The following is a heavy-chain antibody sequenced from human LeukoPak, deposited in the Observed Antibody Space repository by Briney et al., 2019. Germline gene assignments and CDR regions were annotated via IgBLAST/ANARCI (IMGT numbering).Heavy chain of an antibody. V-gene: IGHV1-18*01. CDR1: GYTFTSYG. D-gene: IGHD3-10*01. J-gene: IGHJ5*02. CDR3: ARGPGFGELNNWFDP. Sequence: ASVKVSCKASGYTFTSYGNSWVRQAPGQGLEWKGWISAYNGNTNYAQKLQGRVTMTTDTSTSTAYMELRSLRSDDTAVYYCARGPGFGELNNWFDPWGQGTLVTVSS. CDR2: ISAYNGNT.